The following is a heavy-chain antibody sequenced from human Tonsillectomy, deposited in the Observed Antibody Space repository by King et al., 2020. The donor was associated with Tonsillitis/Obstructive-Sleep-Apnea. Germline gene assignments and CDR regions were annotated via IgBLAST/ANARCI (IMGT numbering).Heavy chain of an antibody. CDR3: AHTLTTITDFDS. Sequence: TLKESGPTLVKPTQTLTLTCTFSGFSLSTSGVGVGWIRQPPEKALEWLALIYWDDDKRYSPSLKSRLTITKDTSKNQVVLTMTNMDLVDTATYYCAHTLTTITDFDSWGQGTLVTVSS. CDR2: IYWDDDK. V-gene: IGHV2-5*02. D-gene: IGHD4-11*01. J-gene: IGHJ4*02. CDR1: GFSLSTSGVG.